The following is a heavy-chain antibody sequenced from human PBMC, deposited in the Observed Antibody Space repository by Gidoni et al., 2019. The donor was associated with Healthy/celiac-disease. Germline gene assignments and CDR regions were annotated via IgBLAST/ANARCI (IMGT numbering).Heavy chain of an antibody. CDR2: ISSSSSYI. Sequence: EVQLVESGGGLVKPGGSLRLSCAASGFTFTSYSLNWVRQAPGKGLAWVTSISSSSSYIYYADSVKGRFTISRDNAKNSRYLQMNSLRAEDTAVYYCARDQYNWNYGNAFDIWGQGTMGTVSS. CDR1: GFTFTSYS. CDR3: ARDQYNWNYGNAFDI. V-gene: IGHV3-21*01. J-gene: IGHJ3*02. D-gene: IGHD1-7*01.